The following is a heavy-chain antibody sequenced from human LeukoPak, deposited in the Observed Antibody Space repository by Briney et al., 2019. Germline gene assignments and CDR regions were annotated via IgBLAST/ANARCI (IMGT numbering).Heavy chain of an antibody. V-gene: IGHV3-23*01. J-gene: IGHJ4*02. CDR1: GFTFSDSA. CDR2: ISGSSGSK. D-gene: IGHD1-26*01. CDR3: AKGSKFSGTYYFDY. Sequence: GGSLRLSCAASGFTFSDSAMSWVRQAPGKGLEWVSSISGSSGSKFHADSVKGRFTISRDNSKGTLYLQTNSLRAEDTALYYCAKGSKFSGTYYFDYWGQGTLVTVSS.